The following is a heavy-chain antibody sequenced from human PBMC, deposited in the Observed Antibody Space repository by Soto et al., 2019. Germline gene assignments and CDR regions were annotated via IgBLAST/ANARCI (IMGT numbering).Heavy chain of an antibody. CDR2: TGYSRLTT. V-gene: IGHV3-23*01. CDR1: GLNFSILA. D-gene: IGHD6-13*01. J-gene: IGHJ4*02. Sequence: GGSLRLSCAASGLNFSILAMSWVRRAPGKGLEWVSTTGYSRLTTYYADSVKGRFTVSRDNPKNTLDLQMSSLRAEDTAVYYCATVHSTSRSFDYWGQGTLVTVYS. CDR3: ATVHSTSRSFDY.